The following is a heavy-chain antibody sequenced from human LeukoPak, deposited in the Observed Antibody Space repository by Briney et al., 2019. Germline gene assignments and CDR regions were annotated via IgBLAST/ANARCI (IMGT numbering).Heavy chain of an antibody. CDR3: ASGASIVGATKYFDY. V-gene: IGHV4-30-2*01. CDR2: IYHSGST. D-gene: IGHD1-26*01. J-gene: IGHJ4*02. CDR1: GGSISSGGYY. Sequence: SETLSLTCTVSGGSISSGGYYWSWIRQPPGKGLEWIGYIYHSGSTYYNPSLKSRVTISVDRSKNQFSLKLSSVTAADTAVYYCASGASIVGATKYFDYWGQGTLVTVSS.